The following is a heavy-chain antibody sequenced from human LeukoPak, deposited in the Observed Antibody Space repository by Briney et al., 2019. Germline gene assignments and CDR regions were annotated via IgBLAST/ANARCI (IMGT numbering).Heavy chain of an antibody. CDR2: LSTDGST. CDR3: ARGSSANWNIFDF. J-gene: IGHJ4*02. V-gene: IGHV4-4*07. Sequence: KSSETLSLTCTVSGASLNTYYWTWIRQPAGKGLEWIGRLSTDGSTTYNPSLKSRITMSVDTSKNQFSPKLNSVTAADTAVYYCARGSSANWNIFDFWGQGSLVTVSS. CDR1: GASLNTYY. D-gene: IGHD1-1*01.